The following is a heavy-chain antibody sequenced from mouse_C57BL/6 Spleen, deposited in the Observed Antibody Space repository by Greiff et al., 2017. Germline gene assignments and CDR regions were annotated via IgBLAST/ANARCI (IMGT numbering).Heavy chain of an antibody. CDR2: IYPSDSET. Sequence: VQLQQSGAELVRPGSSVKLSCKASGYTFTSYWMDWVKQRPGQGLEWIGNIYPSDSETHYNQKFKDKATLTVDKSSSTAYMQLSSLTSEDSAVYYCARKDWTGTGYWGQGTTLAVSS. CDR3: ARKDWTGTGY. J-gene: IGHJ2*01. D-gene: IGHD4-1*01. CDR1: GYTFTSYW. V-gene: IGHV1-61*01.